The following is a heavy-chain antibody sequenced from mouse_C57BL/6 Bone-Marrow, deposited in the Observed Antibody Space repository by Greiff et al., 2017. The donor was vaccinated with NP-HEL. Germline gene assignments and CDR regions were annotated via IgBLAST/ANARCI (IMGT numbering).Heavy chain of an antibody. D-gene: IGHD2-3*01. J-gene: IGHJ4*01. Sequence: EVQLVESGGGLVKPGGSLKLSCAASGFTFSDYGMHWVRQAPEKGLEWVAYISSGSSTIYYADTVKGRFTISRDNAKNTLFLQMTSLRSEDTAMYYCARAYDGYYPHYAMDYWGQGTSVTVSS. V-gene: IGHV5-17*01. CDR3: ARAYDGYYPHYAMDY. CDR1: GFTFSDYG. CDR2: ISSGSSTI.